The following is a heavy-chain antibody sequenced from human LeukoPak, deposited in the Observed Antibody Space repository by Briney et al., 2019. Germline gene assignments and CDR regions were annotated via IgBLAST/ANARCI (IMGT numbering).Heavy chain of an antibody. J-gene: IGHJ4*02. CDR3: ARHGSGSYRQFDY. Sequence: PSETLSLTCTVSGGSISSYYWSWLRQPPGKGLEWIGYIYYTGSTNYNPSLTSRVIISVDTSKNQFSLKLTSVTAADTAVYYCARHGSGSYRQFDYWGQGTLVTVSS. D-gene: IGHD3-10*01. V-gene: IGHV4-59*01. CDR1: GGSISSYY. CDR2: IYYTGST.